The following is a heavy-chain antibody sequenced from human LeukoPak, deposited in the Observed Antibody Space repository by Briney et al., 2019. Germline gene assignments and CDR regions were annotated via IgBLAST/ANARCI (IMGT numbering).Heavy chain of an antibody. CDR3: ARESLGYCSGGSCCEGFDY. J-gene: IGHJ4*02. Sequence: GGSLRLSCAASGFTFSNYAMSWVRQAPGKGLEWVSAISGSGGSTYYADSVKGRFTISRDNSKNTLYLQMNSLRAEDTAVYYCARESLGYCSGGSCCEGFDYWGQGTLVTVSS. V-gene: IGHV3-23*01. CDR2: ISGSGGST. D-gene: IGHD2-15*01. CDR1: GFTFSNYA.